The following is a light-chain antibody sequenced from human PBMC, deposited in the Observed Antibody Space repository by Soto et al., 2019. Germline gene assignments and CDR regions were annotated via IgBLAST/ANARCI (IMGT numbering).Light chain of an antibody. CDR1: QSVSTN. CDR3: QQYNTWPRT. J-gene: IGKJ1*01. V-gene: IGKV3-15*01. Sequence: EIVITQSPAALSVPPGERATLSCRASQSVSTNFAWYQQKPGQAPRLLIYGASTRATAVPARFTASGSGTEFTLTISSLQSEDFAVYYCQQYNTWPRTFGQGTKVDTK. CDR2: GAS.